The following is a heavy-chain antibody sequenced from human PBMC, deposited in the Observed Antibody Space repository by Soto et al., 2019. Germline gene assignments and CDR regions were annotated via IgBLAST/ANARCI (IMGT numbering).Heavy chain of an antibody. D-gene: IGHD1-26*01. CDR1: GFTFSSYS. J-gene: IGHJ4*02. Sequence: GSLRLSCAASGFTFSSYSMNWVRQAPGKGLEWVSYISGSGNSTYSADSVKGRFTISRDNAKSTLYLLMNSLRAEDTAVYYCAKATRYSGSSGLFDYWGQGTLVTVSS. CDR2: ISGSGNST. V-gene: IGHV3-23*01. CDR3: AKATRYSGSSGLFDY.